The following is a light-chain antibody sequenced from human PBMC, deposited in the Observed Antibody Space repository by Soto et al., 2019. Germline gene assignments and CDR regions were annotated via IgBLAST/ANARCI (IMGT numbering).Light chain of an antibody. V-gene: IGKV3-20*01. CDR3: QQYINYPWT. Sequence: EVVLTQSPGTLSLSPGERATLSCGASQSVGSSYLAWYQQKPGQAPRLLIYGASTRATGIPDRFSGSGSGTEYTLTIIRLEPEDFAWYDCQQYINYPWTFGQGTKVAI. CDR2: GAS. CDR1: QSVGSSY. J-gene: IGKJ1*01.